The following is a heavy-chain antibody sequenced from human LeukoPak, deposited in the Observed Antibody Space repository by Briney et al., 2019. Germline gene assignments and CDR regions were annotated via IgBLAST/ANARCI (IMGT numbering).Heavy chain of an antibody. CDR1: GFTFSDYY. D-gene: IGHD6-13*01. V-gene: IGHV3-11*01. CDR2: ISSSGSNI. CDR3: AKSYSSSSYYYYMDV. J-gene: IGHJ6*03. Sequence: PGGSLRLSCAASGFTFSDYYMSWIRQAPGKGLEWVSYISSSGSNIYYADSMKGRFIISRDNAKNSLYLQMNSLRAEDTAVYYCAKSYSSSSYYYYMDVWGKGTTVTISS.